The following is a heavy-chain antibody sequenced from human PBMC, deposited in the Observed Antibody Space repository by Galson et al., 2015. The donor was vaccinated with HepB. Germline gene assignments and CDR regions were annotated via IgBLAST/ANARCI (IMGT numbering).Heavy chain of an antibody. CDR2: IYYNGDT. Sequence: QVQLQESGPGLVKPSQTLSLTCTVSGGSISRGGYWSWIRQHPEKGLEWMGYIYYNGDTRYSPSLQSRLTISLDSSELQFSLRLRSVTVADTARYYCATSTSWRHWYFDLWGRGTLVTVFS. D-gene: IGHD2-2*01. V-gene: IGHV4-31*03. J-gene: IGHJ2*01. CDR1: GGSISRGGY. CDR3: ATSTSWRHWYFDL.